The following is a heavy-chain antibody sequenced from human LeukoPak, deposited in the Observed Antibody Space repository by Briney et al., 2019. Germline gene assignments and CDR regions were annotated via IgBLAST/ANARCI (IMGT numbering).Heavy chain of an antibody. CDR3: ARTTEAHSWRTRYYDYYMDV. V-gene: IGHV3-20*04. CDR1: GFTFDDYG. CDR2: IKWNGGST. D-gene: IGHD6-13*01. J-gene: IGHJ6*03. Sequence: GGSLRLSCAASGFTFDDYGMSWVRQAPGKGLEWVSGIKWNGGSTGYADSVKGRFTISRDNAKNSLYLQMNSLRAEDTALYYCARTTEAHSWRTRYYDYYMDVWGKGTTVTVSS.